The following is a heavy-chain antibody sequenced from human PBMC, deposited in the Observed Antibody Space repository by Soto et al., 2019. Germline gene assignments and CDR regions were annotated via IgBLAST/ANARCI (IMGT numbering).Heavy chain of an antibody. Sequence: GSTLVNPTQTLTLTCTFSGFSLSTSGMCVNWIRQPPGKALEWLALSDWDDDKYYSTSLQTRLTISKDSSKNQVVLTMTNMEPVDTATYYCARISWDYYFDYWGQGILVTVSS. D-gene: IGHD2-15*01. J-gene: IGHJ4*02. CDR3: ARISWDYYFDY. CDR2: SDWDDDK. CDR1: GFSLSTSGMC. V-gene: IGHV2-70*01.